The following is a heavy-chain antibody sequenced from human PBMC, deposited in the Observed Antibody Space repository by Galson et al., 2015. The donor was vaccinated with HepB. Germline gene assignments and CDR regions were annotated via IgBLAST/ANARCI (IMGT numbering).Heavy chain of an antibody. Sequence: SLRLSCAASGFTFSDYYMSWIRQAPGKGLEWVSYISSSSSYTNYADSVRGRFTISRDNAKNSLYLQMNSLRAEDTAVYYCARDWYSGYDWGDYCGQGTLVTVSS. V-gene: IGHV3-11*06. D-gene: IGHD5-12*01. CDR2: ISSSSSYT. CDR1: GFTFSDYY. J-gene: IGHJ4*02. CDR3: ARDWYSGYDWGDY.